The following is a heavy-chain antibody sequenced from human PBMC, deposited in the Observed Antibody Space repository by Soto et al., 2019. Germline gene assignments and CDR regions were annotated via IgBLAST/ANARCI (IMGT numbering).Heavy chain of an antibody. V-gene: IGHV1-58*01. J-gene: IGHJ4*02. CDR3: AASYYDYGPDY. CDR1: GFTFTSSA. CDR2: IVVGSGNT. D-gene: IGHD4-17*01. Sequence: ASVEVSCKASGFTFTSSAVQGVRQARGQRLEWIGWIVVGSGNTNYAQKFQERVTITRDMSTSTAYMELSSLRSEDTAVYYCAASYYDYGPDYWGQGTLVTVSS.